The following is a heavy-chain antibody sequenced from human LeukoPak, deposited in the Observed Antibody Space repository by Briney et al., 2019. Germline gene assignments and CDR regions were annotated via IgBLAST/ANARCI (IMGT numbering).Heavy chain of an antibody. Sequence: SETLSLTCTVSGGSISSYQLIWIRQPPGKGLEWIGYIYYSGSTNYNPSLKSRVITSVDMSKNHFSLKLSSVTAADTAVYYCARALREEWLSPNYFDYWGQGTLVTVSS. D-gene: IGHD3-3*01. CDR3: ARALREEWLSPNYFDY. CDR1: GGSISSYQ. CDR2: IYYSGST. J-gene: IGHJ4*02. V-gene: IGHV4-59*01.